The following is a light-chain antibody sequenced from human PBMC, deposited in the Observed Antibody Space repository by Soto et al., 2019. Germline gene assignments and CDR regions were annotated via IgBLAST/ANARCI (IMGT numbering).Light chain of an antibody. V-gene: IGKV1-12*01. CDR2: AAS. Sequence: DIQMTQSPSSVSASVGDRVTITCRASQDISSWLAWYQQKPGKAPKLLIYAASTSQSGVPSRFSGSGSGTDFTLTISSLQPEDFATYYCQQADSFPITFGQGTRLEIK. CDR1: QDISSW. J-gene: IGKJ5*01. CDR3: QQADSFPIT.